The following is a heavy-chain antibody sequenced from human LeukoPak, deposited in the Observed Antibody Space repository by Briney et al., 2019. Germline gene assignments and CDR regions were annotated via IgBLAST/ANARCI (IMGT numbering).Heavy chain of an antibody. CDR2: IRSKAYGGTT. J-gene: IGHJ4*02. CDR1: GFTFGDYA. D-gene: IGHD3-22*01. Sequence: GGSLRLSCTASGFTFGDYAMSWVRQAPGKGLEWVGFIRSKAYGGTTEYAASVKGRFTISRDDSKSIAYLQMNSLKTEDTAVYYCTSPYYYDSSGYAYWGQGTLVTVSS. CDR3: TSPYYYDSSGYAY. V-gene: IGHV3-49*04.